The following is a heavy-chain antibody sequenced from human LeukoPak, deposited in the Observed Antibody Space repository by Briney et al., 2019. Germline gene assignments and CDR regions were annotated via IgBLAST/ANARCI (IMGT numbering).Heavy chain of an antibody. CDR3: ARFGRYSGYDKGFDY. Sequence: PSQTLSLTCTISLGSIRSGDYYWSWIRQPPGKGLEWIGYIYYSGSTYYNPSLKSRVTISVDKPKNQFSLKLSSVTAADTAVYYCARFGRYSGYDKGFDYWGQGTLVTVSS. J-gene: IGHJ4*02. CDR1: LGSIRSGDYY. D-gene: IGHD5-12*01. CDR2: IYYSGST. V-gene: IGHV4-30-4*08.